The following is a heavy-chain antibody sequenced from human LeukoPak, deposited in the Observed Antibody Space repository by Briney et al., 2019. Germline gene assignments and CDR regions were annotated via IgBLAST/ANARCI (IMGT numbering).Heavy chain of an antibody. V-gene: IGHV3-30*03. J-gene: IGHJ6*03. D-gene: IGHD3-22*01. CDR3: ARSSDSSGYYTPYYYYYMDV. Sequence: GGSLRLSCAASGFSFKDYNMHWVRQAPGKGLEWVAVITYDGSNKYYTDSVKGRFTISRDNAKNSLYLQMNSLRAEDTAVYYCARSSDSSGYYTPYYYYYMDVWGKGTTVTVSS. CDR1: GFSFKDYN. CDR2: ITYDGSNK.